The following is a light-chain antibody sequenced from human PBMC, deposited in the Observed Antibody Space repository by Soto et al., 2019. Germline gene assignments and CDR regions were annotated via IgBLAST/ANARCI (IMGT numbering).Light chain of an antibody. CDR3: QERSIWPPSFT. V-gene: IGKV3-11*01. J-gene: IGKJ3*01. CDR2: DAT. CDR1: QSVSRY. Sequence: EIALTQSPATLSLSPGERATLSCRASQSVSRYLAWYQQRPGQAPRLLIFDATKRTADTPARFSGSGSGTDFTLTISSLEPEDSAVYYSQERSIWPPSFTFGPGTKV.